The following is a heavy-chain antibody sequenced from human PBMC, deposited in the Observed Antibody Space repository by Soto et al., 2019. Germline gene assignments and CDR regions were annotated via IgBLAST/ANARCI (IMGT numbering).Heavy chain of an antibody. Sequence: HPGGSLRLSCAASGFTFSSYAMSWVRQAPGKGLEWVSAISGSGGSTYYADSVKGRFTISRDNSKNTLYLQMNSLRAEDTAVYYCAKDSTIFGVGPELFDYWGQGTLVTVSS. D-gene: IGHD3-3*01. CDR1: GFTFSSYA. V-gene: IGHV3-23*01. CDR2: ISGSGGST. J-gene: IGHJ4*02. CDR3: AKDSTIFGVGPELFDY.